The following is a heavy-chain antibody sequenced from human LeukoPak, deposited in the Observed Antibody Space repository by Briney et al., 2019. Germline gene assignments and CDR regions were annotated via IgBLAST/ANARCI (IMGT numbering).Heavy chain of an antibody. J-gene: IGHJ6*02. Sequence: GGSLRLSCAASGFTFSSYSMNWVRQAPGKGLEWVSSISSSSSYIYYADSVKGRFTISRDNAKNSLYLQMNSLRAEDTAVYYCARDLGGDYGDYYYHYGMDVWGQGTTVTVSS. CDR2: ISSSSSYI. D-gene: IGHD4-17*01. CDR3: ARDLGGDYGDYYYHYGMDV. CDR1: GFTFSSYS. V-gene: IGHV3-21*01.